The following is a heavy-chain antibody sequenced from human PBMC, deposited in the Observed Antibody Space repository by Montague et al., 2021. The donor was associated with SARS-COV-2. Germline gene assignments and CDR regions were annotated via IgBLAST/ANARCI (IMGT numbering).Heavy chain of an antibody. D-gene: IGHD3-22*01. J-gene: IGHJ3*02. CDR2: IWYDGSNK. V-gene: IGHV3-33*01. Sequence: SRSLSLSASGFPFSSYGMHWVRQAPGKGLEWVAVIWYDGSNKYYADSVKGRFTISRDNSKNTLYLQMNSLRAEDTAVYYCARDGITMIVESAFDIWGQGTMVTVSS. CDR1: GFPFSSYG. CDR3: ARDGITMIVESAFDI.